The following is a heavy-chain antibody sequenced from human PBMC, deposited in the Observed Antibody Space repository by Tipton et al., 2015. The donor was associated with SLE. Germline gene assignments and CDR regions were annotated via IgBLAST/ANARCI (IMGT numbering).Heavy chain of an antibody. Sequence: QLVQSGGGLIQPGGSLRLSCAASGFTVSSNYMSWVRQAPGKGLEWVSVIYSGGSTYYADSVKGRFTISRDNSKNTLYLQMNSLRAEDTAVYYCARDPLGRGYSGYDYLWGQGTLVTVSS. CDR2: IYSGGST. D-gene: IGHD5-12*01. V-gene: IGHV3-53*01. CDR1: GFTVSSNY. J-gene: IGHJ4*02. CDR3: ARDPLGRGYSGYDYL.